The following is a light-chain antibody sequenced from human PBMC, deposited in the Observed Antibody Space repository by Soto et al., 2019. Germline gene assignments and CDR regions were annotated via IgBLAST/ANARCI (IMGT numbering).Light chain of an antibody. J-gene: IGKJ1*01. Sequence: IQMPQSPYTLSASVGDRVTITCRASQSISRWLAWYQQKPGKAPKLLIYDASTLESGVPSRFSGRGSGTEFTLTSSSLQADDFATYYCQPYNSYWTFGQGTKVDIK. CDR1: QSISRW. CDR3: QPYNSYWT. V-gene: IGKV1-5*01. CDR2: DAS.